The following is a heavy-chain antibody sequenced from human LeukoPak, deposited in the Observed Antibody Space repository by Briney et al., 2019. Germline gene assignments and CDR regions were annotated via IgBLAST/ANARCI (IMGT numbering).Heavy chain of an antibody. CDR2: ISWNSGSI. CDR1: GFTFDDYA. CDR3: AKEGVAAAGSPKGAFDI. V-gene: IGHV3-9*03. D-gene: IGHD6-13*01. J-gene: IGHJ3*02. Sequence: GGSLRLSCAASGFTFDDYAMHWVRQAPGKGQEWVSGISWNSGSIGYADSVKGRFTISRDNAKNSLYLQMNSLRAEDMALYYCAKEGVAAAGSPKGAFDIWGQGTMVTVSS.